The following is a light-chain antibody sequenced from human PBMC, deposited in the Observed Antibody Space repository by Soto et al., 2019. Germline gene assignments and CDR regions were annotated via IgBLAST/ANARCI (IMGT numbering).Light chain of an antibody. J-gene: IGKJ1*01. CDR2: GAS. CDR3: QQHDSWPRT. CDR1: QSVYNN. Sequence: EIVMTQSPATLSVSPRETATLSCRASQSVYNNLAWYQQRPGQAPRLLIHGASTRATGVPAKVSGSGSGTEFTLTISSLQSEDFAVYYCQQHDSWPRTFGQGTKVE. V-gene: IGKV3-15*01.